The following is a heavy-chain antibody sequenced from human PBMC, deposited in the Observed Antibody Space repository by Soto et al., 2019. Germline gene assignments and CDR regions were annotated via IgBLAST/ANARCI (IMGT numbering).Heavy chain of an antibody. Sequence: ASVKVSCKASGYTFTSHGVSWVRQAPGQGLEWMGWISASNGDTNYAQKLQGRVTVTTDTSTSTAYMELRSLRSEDTAVYYCARMVRGSKIDYYHYIDFWGKRTTVTVSS. J-gene: IGHJ6*03. CDR1: GYTFTSHG. D-gene: IGHD3-10*01. V-gene: IGHV1-18*01. CDR2: ISASNGDT. CDR3: ARMVRGSKIDYYHYIDF.